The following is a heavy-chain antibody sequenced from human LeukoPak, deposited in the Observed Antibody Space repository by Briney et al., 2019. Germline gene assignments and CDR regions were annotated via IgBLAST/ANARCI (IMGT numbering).Heavy chain of an antibody. CDR2: IYTTGTT. CDR3: ARAPFTTSFQGMDV. CDR1: GCSISSYY. V-gene: IGHV4-4*07. J-gene: IGHJ6*02. Sequence: SETLSLTCTVSGCSISSYYWTWIRQPAGKGLEWIGRIYTTGTTNYNPSLKSRVTMSLDTSKNQLSLKLSSVTAADTAVYYCARAPFTTSFQGMDVWGQGTTVTVSS. D-gene: IGHD2-2*01.